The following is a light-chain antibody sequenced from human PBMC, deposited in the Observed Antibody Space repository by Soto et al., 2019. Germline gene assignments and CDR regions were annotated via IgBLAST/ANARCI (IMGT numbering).Light chain of an antibody. CDR1: SSDVGGYDY. V-gene: IGLV2-8*01. CDR2: EVC. J-gene: IGLJ1*01. CDR3: SSYAGNTKGV. Sequence: QSVLTQPPSASGSPGQSVTISCTGTSSDVGGYDYVSWYQQHPGKAPKLMIFEVCKRPSGVPDRFSGSKSGNTASLTVSGLQAEDEADYYCSSYAGNTKGVFGTGTKLTVL.